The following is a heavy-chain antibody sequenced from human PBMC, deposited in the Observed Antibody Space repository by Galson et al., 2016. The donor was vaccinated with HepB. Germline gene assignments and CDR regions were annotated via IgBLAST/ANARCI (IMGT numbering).Heavy chain of an antibody. J-gene: IGHJ4*02. V-gene: IGHV3-48*02. CDR3: VRDHNGGFDF. Sequence: SLRLSCAASGFTFTAYSMNWVRQAPGKGLEWISYIRGGGDVIYYADSVKGRFTISRDNVKNSLYLQMNSLRDEDTAVYYCVRDHNGGFDFWGQGTLVTVSS. CDR1: GFTFTAYS. D-gene: IGHD7-27*01. CDR2: IRGGGDVI.